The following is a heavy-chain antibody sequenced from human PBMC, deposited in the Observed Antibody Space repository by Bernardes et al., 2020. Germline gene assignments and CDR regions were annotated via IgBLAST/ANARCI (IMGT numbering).Heavy chain of an antibody. CDR1: GYTFPSYD. D-gene: IGHD3-16*01. CDR2: LNPNSGNT. Sequence: ASVKVSCKASGYTFPSYDINWVRQATGQGLEWMVWLNPNSGNTGHGQKFQGRVTMTSNTSISTAYMQLSSLRPEDTAVNECARGRGGKISGWFEPWGQGTVVTVYS. J-gene: IGHJ5*02. CDR3: ARGRGGKISGWFEP. V-gene: IGHV1-8*01.